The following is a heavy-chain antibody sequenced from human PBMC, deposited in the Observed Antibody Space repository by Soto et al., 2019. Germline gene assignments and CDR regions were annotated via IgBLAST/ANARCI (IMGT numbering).Heavy chain of an antibody. D-gene: IGHD6-19*01. CDR3: ARDKYSSGWLEGEGSFYDYYGMDV. J-gene: IGHJ6*02. Sequence: EVQLVESGGDLIQPGGSLRLSCAASGFTVSSNYMSWVRQAPGKGLEWVSVIYSGGSTYYADSVKGRCTISRDNSQNTLYLQKNSLRAEDTAVYYCARDKYSSGWLEGEGSFYDYYGMDVWGQGTTVTVSS. CDR1: GFTVSSNY. V-gene: IGHV3-53*01. CDR2: IYSGGST.